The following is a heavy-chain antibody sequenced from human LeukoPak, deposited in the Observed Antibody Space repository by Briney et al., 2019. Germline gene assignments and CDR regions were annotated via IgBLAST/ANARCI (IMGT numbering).Heavy chain of an antibody. Sequence: GASVKVSCKASGYTFTSYDINWVRQATGQGLEWMGWMNPNSGNTGYAQKFQGRVTITRNTSISTAYMELSSLKSEDTAVYYCATDVGVYNGLFDYWGQGTLVSVSS. V-gene: IGHV1-8*03. CDR1: GYTFTSYD. J-gene: IGHJ4*02. CDR3: ATDVGVYNGLFDY. D-gene: IGHD1-1*01. CDR2: MNPNSGNT.